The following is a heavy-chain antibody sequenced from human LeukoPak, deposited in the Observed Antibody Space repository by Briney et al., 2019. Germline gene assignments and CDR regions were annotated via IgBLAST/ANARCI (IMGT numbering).Heavy chain of an antibody. V-gene: IGHV4-39*07. Sequence: PSETLSLTCTVSGGSISSSGYYWGWIRQPPGQGLEWIGSIDYSGSTYSNPSLKSRVTVSVDTSKNQFSLKLSSVTAADTAVYYCARENFDSSNWYYNWFDPWGQGTLVTVSS. D-gene: IGHD6-13*01. J-gene: IGHJ5*02. CDR3: ARENFDSSNWYYNWFDP. CDR2: IDYSGST. CDR1: GGSISSSGYY.